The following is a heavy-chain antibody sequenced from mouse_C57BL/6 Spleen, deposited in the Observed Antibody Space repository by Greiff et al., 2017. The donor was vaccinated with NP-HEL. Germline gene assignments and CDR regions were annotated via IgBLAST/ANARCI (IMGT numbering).Heavy chain of an antibody. V-gene: IGHV5-4*01. J-gene: IGHJ2*01. CDR3: ARGTLETFFDY. CDR1: GFTFSSYA. Sequence: EVQVVESGGGLVKPGGSLKLSCAASGFTFSSYAMSWVRQTPEKRLEWVATISDGGSYTYYPNNVKGRFTISRDIAKNNLYLQMSHLKSEDTAMYYCARGTLETFFDYWGQGTTLTVSS. CDR2: ISDGGSYT.